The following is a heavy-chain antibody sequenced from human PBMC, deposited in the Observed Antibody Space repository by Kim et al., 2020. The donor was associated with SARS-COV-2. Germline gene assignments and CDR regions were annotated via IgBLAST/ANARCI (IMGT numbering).Heavy chain of an antibody. V-gene: IGHV3-30-3*01. D-gene: IGHD2-15*01. J-gene: IGHJ6*02. CDR2: ISYDGSNT. CDR3: ARDTWSRLRSLTYSYYGMVV. Sequence: GGSLRLSCAASGLTFSSCAIHWVRQAPGKGLEWVAVISYDGSNTYYADSVKGRFTISRDNSKNTLYLQMNSLRAEDTALYYCARDTWSRLRSLTYSYYGMVVWGQGGTVIVSS. CDR1: GLTFSSCA.